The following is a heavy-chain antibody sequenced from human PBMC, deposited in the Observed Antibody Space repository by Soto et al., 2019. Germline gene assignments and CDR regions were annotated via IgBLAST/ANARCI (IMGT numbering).Heavy chain of an antibody. D-gene: IGHD2-15*01. CDR1: GFTFSSYS. CDR3: ARETAVVSGYYYYGMDV. CDR2: ISSSSSTI. J-gene: IGHJ6*02. V-gene: IGHV3-48*01. Sequence: EVQLVESGGGLVQPGGSLRLSCAASGFTFSSYSMNWVRQAPGKGLEWVSYISSSSSTIYYADLVKGRFTISRDNAKNSLYLQMNSLRAEDTAVYYCARETAVVSGYYYYGMDVWGQGTTVTVSS.